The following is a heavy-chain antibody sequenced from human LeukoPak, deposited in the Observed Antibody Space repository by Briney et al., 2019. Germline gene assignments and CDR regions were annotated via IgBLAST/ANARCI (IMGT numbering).Heavy chain of an antibody. V-gene: IGHV3-30*04. CDR3: ARALLMYYYDSSGPGPY. CDR1: GVTFSSYA. Sequence: WESLSLSCAASGVTFSSYAMHWIRQAPGKGLEWVAVISYDGSNNYYADSVKARLTISRDKSKNTLYLQMTRMRGEDTAVYYCARALLMYYYDSSGPGPYWGQGTLVTVSS. J-gene: IGHJ4*02. D-gene: IGHD3-22*01. CDR2: ISYDGSNN.